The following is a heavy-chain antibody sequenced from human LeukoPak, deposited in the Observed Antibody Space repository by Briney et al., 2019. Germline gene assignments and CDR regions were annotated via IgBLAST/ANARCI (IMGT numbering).Heavy chain of an antibody. CDR2: IIPIFGTA. Sequence: SVKVSCKASGGTFTSYAISWVRQAPGQGLEWMGGIIPIFGTANYAQKFQGRVTITADESTSTAYMELSSLKSEDTAVYYCARGGTVTTFDAFDIWGQGIMVTVSS. D-gene: IGHD4-17*01. CDR3: ARGGTVTTFDAFDI. V-gene: IGHV1-69*13. J-gene: IGHJ3*02. CDR1: GGTFTSYA.